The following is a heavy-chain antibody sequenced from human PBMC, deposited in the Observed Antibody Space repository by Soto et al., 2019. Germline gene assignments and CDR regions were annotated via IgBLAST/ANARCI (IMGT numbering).Heavy chain of an antibody. J-gene: IGHJ3*02. D-gene: IGHD2-15*01. CDR1: GVSISSYY. CDR2: IYYSGST. V-gene: IGHV4-59*01. Sequence: NPXESLSPTCPVSGVSISSYYWSWIRQPPGKGLEWIGYIYYSGSTNYNPSLKSRVTISVDTSKNQFSLKLSSVTAADTAVYYCARASVVAAYDAFDIWGQGTMVTVSS. CDR3: ARASVVAAYDAFDI.